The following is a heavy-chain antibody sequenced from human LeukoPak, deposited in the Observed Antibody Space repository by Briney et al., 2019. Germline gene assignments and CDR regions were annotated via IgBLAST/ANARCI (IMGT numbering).Heavy chain of an antibody. J-gene: IGHJ4*02. Sequence: SETLSLTCTVSGGSISSSNYYWSWIRQPAGKGLEWIGRIYTSGSTNYNPSLKSRVTMSVDTSKNQFSLKLSSVTAADTAVYYCAREATLGYCSSGTCYSAYYFDYWGQGTLVTVSS. V-gene: IGHV4-61*02. CDR1: GGSISSSNYY. CDR3: AREATLGYCSSGTCYSAYYFDY. D-gene: IGHD2-15*01. CDR2: IYTSGST.